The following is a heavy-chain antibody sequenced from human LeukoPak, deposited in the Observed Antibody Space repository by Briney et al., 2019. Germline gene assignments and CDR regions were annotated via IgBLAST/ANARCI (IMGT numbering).Heavy chain of an antibody. CDR2: ISSSGSTI. J-gene: IGHJ4*02. V-gene: IGHV3-48*03. D-gene: IGHD1-26*01. Sequence: GGSLRLSCAASGFTFSSYEMNWVRQAPGKGLEWVSYISSSGSTIYYADSVKGRFTISRDNAKNSLYLQMNSLRAEDTAVYYCARDGDQVGARPRYYFDYWGQGTLVTVSS. CDR3: ARDGDQVGARPRYYFDY. CDR1: GFTFSSYE.